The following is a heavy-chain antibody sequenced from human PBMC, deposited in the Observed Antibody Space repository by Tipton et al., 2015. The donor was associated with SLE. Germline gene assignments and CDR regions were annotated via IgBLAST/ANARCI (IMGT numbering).Heavy chain of an antibody. CDR2: ISYDGSNK. Sequence: SLRLSCAASGFTFSSYAMHWVRQAPGKGLEWVAVISYDGSNKYYADSVKGRFTISRDNAQDSLYLQMDSLRADDTAVYYCTRTFFGDSSWGQGTRVTVSS. J-gene: IGHJ5*02. D-gene: IGHD2-21*01. CDR1: GFTFSSYA. CDR3: TRTFFGDSS. V-gene: IGHV3-30*04.